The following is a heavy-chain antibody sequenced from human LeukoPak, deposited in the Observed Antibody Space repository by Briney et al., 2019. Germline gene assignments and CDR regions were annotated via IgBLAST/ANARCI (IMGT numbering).Heavy chain of an antibody. CDR1: GFTFISYW. Sequence: GGSLRLSCAASGFTFISYWMSWVRQAPGKGLEWVANIKQDGSEKYYVDSVKGRFTISRDNAKNSLYLQMNSLRAEDTAVYYCARVMVAATNWFDPWGQGTLVTVSS. CDR3: ARVMVAATNWFDP. CDR2: IKQDGSEK. J-gene: IGHJ5*02. D-gene: IGHD2-15*01. V-gene: IGHV3-7*01.